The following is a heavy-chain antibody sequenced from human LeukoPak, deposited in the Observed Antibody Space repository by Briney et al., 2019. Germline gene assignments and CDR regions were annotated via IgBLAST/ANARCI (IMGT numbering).Heavy chain of an antibody. CDR1: GFTFSSYS. Sequence: GGSLRLSCAASGFTFSSYSMNWVRQAPGKGLEWVSYISSSSSTIYYADSVKGRFTISRDNAKNSLYLQMNSLRAEDTAVYYCARAHGPYYYDSSGYSPWGQGTMVTVSS. J-gene: IGHJ3*01. V-gene: IGHV3-48*04. D-gene: IGHD3-22*01. CDR2: ISSSSSTI. CDR3: ARAHGPYYYDSSGYSP.